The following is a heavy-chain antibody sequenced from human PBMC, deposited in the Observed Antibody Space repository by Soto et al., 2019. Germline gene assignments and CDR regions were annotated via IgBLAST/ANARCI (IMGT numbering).Heavy chain of an antibody. Sequence: EVQLVESGGGLVQPGGSLRLSCAASGFTFDDYAMHWVRQAPGKGLEWVSGISWNSGSIGYADSVKGRFTISRDNAKNSLYLQMNSLRAEDTALYYCAKESIAAAGTLGGYYFDYWGQGTLVTVSS. J-gene: IGHJ4*02. CDR2: ISWNSGSI. V-gene: IGHV3-9*01. CDR1: GFTFDDYA. D-gene: IGHD6-13*01. CDR3: AKESIAAAGTLGGYYFDY.